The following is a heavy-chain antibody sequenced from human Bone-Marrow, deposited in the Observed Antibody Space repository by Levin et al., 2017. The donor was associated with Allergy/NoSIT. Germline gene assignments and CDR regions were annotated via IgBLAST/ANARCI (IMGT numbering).Heavy chain of an antibody. D-gene: IGHD1-14*01. Sequence: PGGSLRLSCAASGFTVISNYMTWVRQAPGKGLEWVSVIYDGGGKYYADSVKGRFTISRDNVKNTVDLQMSSLRVEDTAVYYCARIGADGTGFDPWGQGTLVTVSS. CDR2: IYDGGGK. CDR1: GFTVISNY. CDR3: ARIGADGTGFDP. V-gene: IGHV3-53*01. J-gene: IGHJ5*02.